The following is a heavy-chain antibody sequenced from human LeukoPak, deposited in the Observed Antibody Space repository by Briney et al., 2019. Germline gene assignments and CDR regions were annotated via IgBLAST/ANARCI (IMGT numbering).Heavy chain of an antibody. CDR1: GFTFSSYT. CDR2: ISGSGTSF. Sequence: GGSLKLSCAASGFTFSSYTMNWVRQAPGKGLEWVSSISGSGTSFYYADSVRGRFTISRDNAKNSLYLQMNSLRAEDTAVYYCFGTTVASRGQGTLVTVSS. J-gene: IGHJ5*01. D-gene: IGHD3-10*01. V-gene: IGHV3-21*01. CDR3: FGTTVAS.